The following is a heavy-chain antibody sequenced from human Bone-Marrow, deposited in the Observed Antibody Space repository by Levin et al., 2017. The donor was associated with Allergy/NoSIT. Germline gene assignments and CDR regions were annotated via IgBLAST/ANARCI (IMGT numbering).Heavy chain of an antibody. J-gene: IGHJ3*02. Sequence: GGSLRLSCAASGLTFDDYAIHWVRQAPGKGLEWVSSISWNSVYIDYADAVKGRFTISRDNRKNSVYLQMNSLRVEDTAFYYCAANFDSSGAEPFHIWGQGTLVTVSS. V-gene: IGHV3-9*01. CDR2: ISWNSVYI. D-gene: IGHD3-22*01. CDR3: AANFDSSGAEPFHI. CDR1: GLTFDDYA.